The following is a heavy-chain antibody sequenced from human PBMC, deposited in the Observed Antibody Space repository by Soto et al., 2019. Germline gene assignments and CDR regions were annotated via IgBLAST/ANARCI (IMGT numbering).Heavy chain of an antibody. CDR3: ARDQCIAVAGKADAFDI. J-gene: IGHJ3*02. CDR1: GYTFTGYY. D-gene: IGHD6-19*01. V-gene: IGHV1-2*04. CDR2: INPNSGGT. Sequence: ASVKVSCKASGYTFTGYYMHWVRQAPGQGLEWMGWINPNSGGTNYAQKFQGWVTMTRDTSISTAYMELSRLRSDDTAVYYCARDQCIAVAGKADAFDIWGQGTMVTVSS.